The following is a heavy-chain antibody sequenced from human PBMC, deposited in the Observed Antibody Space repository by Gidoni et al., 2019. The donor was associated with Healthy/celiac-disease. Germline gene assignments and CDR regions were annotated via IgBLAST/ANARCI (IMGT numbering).Heavy chain of an antibody. D-gene: IGHD5-12*01. CDR1: GFTFSSYG. CDR3: AKDLSVATIMDY. V-gene: IGHV3-30*18. Sequence: QVQLVESGGGVVQPGRSLRLSCAASGFTFSSYGMHWVRQAPGKGLEWVAVISYDGSNKYYADSVKGRFTISRDNSKNTLYLQMNSLRAEDTAVYYCAKDLSVATIMDYWGQGTLVTVSS. J-gene: IGHJ4*02. CDR2: ISYDGSNK.